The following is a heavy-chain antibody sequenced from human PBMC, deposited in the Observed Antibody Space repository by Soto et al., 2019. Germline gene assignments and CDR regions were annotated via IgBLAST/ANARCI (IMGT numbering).Heavy chain of an antibody. CDR1: GGSFSGYY. J-gene: IGHJ6*02. CDR2: INHSGST. CDR3: ARGLEQWNYYYGMDV. V-gene: IGHV4-34*01. Sequence: QVQLQQWGAGLLKPSETLSLTCAVYGGSFSGYYWSWIRQPPGKGLEWIAEINHSGSTNYNPSLKSRVTISVDTSKNQCSLKLSSVTAADTAVYYCARGLEQWNYYYGMDVWGQGTTVTVSS. D-gene: IGHD6-19*01.